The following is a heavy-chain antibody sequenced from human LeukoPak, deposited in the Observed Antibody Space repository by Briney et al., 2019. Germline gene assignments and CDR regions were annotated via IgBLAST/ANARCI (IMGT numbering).Heavy chain of an antibody. V-gene: IGHV4-30-4*01. CDR1: GGSISSYY. J-gene: IGHJ5*02. CDR3: ARELTTVTTFDNWFDP. D-gene: IGHD4-17*01. Sequence: SETLSLTCTVSGGSISSYYWSWIRQPPGKGLEWIGYIYYSGSTYYNPSLKSRVTISVDTSKNQFSLKLSSVTAADTAVYYCARELTTVTTFDNWFDPWGQGTLVTVSS. CDR2: IYYSGST.